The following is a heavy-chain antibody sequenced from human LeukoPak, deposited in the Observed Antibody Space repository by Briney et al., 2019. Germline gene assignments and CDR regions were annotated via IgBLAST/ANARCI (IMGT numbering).Heavy chain of an antibody. CDR2: INPNSGDT. J-gene: IGHJ4*02. CDR1: GYTFTADY. Sequence: ASVKVSCKASGYTFTADYIHWVRQAPGQGLEWMGWINPNSGDTHYPQKFQGRVTMTRDTSISTAYMELSRLRSDDTAVYYCARAGGATSKPRFDYWGQGTLVTVSS. D-gene: IGHD1-26*01. V-gene: IGHV1-2*02. CDR3: ARAGGATSKPRFDY.